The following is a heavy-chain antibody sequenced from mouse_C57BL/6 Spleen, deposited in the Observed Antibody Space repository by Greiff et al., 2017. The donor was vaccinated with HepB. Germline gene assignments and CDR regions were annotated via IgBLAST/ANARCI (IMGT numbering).Heavy chain of an antibody. CDR2: IDPEDGDT. J-gene: IGHJ4*01. Sequence: EVQLQQSGAELVRPGASVKLSCTASGFNIKDYYMHWVKQRPEQGLEWIGRIDPEDGDTEYAPKFQGKATMTADTSSNTAYLQLSSLTSEDTAVYYCTTSTVVGRDYAMDYWGQGTSVTVSS. V-gene: IGHV14-1*01. D-gene: IGHD1-1*01. CDR3: TTSTVVGRDYAMDY. CDR1: GFNIKDYY.